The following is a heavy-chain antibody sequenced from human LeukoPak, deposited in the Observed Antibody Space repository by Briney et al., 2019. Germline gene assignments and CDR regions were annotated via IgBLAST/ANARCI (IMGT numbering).Heavy chain of an antibody. V-gene: IGHV3-21*01. Sequence: PGGSLRLSCAASRFTFSSYSMNWVRQAPGKGLEWVSSISSSSSYIYYADSVKGRFTISRDNAKNSLYLQMNSLRAEDTAVYYCARETFISGYSSSWYLDYWGQGTLVTVSS. CDR1: RFTFSSYS. J-gene: IGHJ4*02. CDR3: ARETFISGYSSSWYLDY. CDR2: ISSSSSYI. D-gene: IGHD6-13*01.